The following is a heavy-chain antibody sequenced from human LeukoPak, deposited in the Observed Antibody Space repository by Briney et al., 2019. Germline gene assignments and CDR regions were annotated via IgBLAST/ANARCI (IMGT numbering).Heavy chain of an antibody. V-gene: IGHV1-8*01. CDR1: GYTFNSYD. D-gene: IGHD3-3*01. J-gene: IGHJ6*02. Sequence: ASVTVSYKASGYTFNSYDINWLRQATGQGREWMGWMNPNSGNTGYAQKFQGRVTITRNNSISTAYMELSSLRSEDTAVYYCARGDDFWSGNYGMDVWGQGTTVTVSS. CDR2: MNPNSGNT. CDR3: ARGDDFWSGNYGMDV.